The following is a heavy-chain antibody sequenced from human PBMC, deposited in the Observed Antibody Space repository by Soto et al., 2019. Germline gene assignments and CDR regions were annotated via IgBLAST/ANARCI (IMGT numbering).Heavy chain of an antibody. CDR3: ARAKAADNWFDP. CDR2: INPNSGGK. V-gene: IGHV1-2*02. D-gene: IGHD6-13*01. CDR1: GYTFTGYY. Sequence: ASVKISCNASGYTFTGYYMHWVRQAPGQGLEWMGWINPNSGGKNYAQKFQGRVTMTRDTSISTAYMELSRLRSDDTAVYYCARAKAADNWFDPWGQGTLVTVSS. J-gene: IGHJ5*02.